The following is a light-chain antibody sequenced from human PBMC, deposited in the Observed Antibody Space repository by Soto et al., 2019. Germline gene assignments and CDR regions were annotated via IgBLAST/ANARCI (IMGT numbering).Light chain of an antibody. CDR1: QGIGSW. V-gene: IGKV1-12*01. CDR2: AAS. Sequence: DIQMTQSPSSLSASVGDRGTITCRASQGIGSWLAWYQQKPGKAPKLLISAASTLHSGVPSRFSGSGSVTDFTLTITTLQPEDFATYYCQQVHSFPITFGQGTRLEIK. CDR3: QQVHSFPIT. J-gene: IGKJ5*01.